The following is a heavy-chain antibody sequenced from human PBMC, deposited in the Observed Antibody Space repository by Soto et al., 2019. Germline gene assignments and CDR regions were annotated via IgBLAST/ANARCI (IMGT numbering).Heavy chain of an antibody. D-gene: IGHD3-10*01. CDR2: ASYDGSET. CDR1: GFDFRGYV. CDR3: VRDSGWPILNFDS. J-gene: IGHJ4*02. V-gene: IGHV3-30*03. Sequence: HPGGSLRLSCRASGFDFRGYVIHWVRQAPGRGLEWVAAASYDGSETYYADSAKGRFTVSREISKNTAFLQMNALRHEDTAVYFCVRDSGWPILNFDSWGQGTLVTVSS.